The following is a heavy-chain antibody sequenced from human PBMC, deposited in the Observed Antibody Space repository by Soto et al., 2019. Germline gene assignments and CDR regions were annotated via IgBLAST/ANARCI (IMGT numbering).Heavy chain of an antibody. J-gene: IGHJ6*02. CDR2: ISYDGSNK. CDR3: AKNGQPHYYYYGIDV. Sequence: GGSLRLSCAASGFTFSSYGMHWVRQAPGKGLEWVAVISYDGSNKYYADSVKGRFTISRDNSKNTLHLQMNSLRAEDTAVYYCAKNGQPHYYYYGIDVWGQGTTVTVSS. V-gene: IGHV3-30*18. D-gene: IGHD1-1*01. CDR1: GFTFSSYG.